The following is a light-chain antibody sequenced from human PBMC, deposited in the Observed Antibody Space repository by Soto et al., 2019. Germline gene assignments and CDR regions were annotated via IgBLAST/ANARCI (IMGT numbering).Light chain of an antibody. Sequence: QSALTQPASVSGSPGQSITISCTGTSSDVGSYNLVSWYQQHPGKAPKLMIYEVSKRPSGVSNRFSGSKSGNTASLTISGLQAEDEADYYCSSYTSSSTLDVFGTGTKLTVL. J-gene: IGLJ1*01. CDR2: EVS. V-gene: IGLV2-14*02. CDR3: SSYTSSSTLDV. CDR1: SSDVGSYNL.